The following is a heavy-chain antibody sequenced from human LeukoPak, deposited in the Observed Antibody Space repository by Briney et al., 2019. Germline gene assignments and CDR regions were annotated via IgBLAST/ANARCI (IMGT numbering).Heavy chain of an antibody. Sequence: GGSLRLSCAASGLTFTDFWMNWVRLAPGRGLEWLANIKPDGNEKYYVDSVKGRFAISRDNAKNEVYLEMNSLRAEDTGVYYCSGRDSSRSPRAYWGQGTLVSASS. CDR1: GLTFTDFW. CDR3: SGRDSSRSPRAY. J-gene: IGHJ4*02. V-gene: IGHV3-7*01. CDR2: IKPDGNEK. D-gene: IGHD2-2*01.